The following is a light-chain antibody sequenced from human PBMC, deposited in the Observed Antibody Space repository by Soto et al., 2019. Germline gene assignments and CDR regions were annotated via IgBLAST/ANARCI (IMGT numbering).Light chain of an antibody. Sequence: DIQMTQSPSSLSASVGDRVTITCRASQSISTYLHWFQQKPGRAPKLLIYAVFTLQSGVPSRFSGSGSGAEFTLTISSLQPEDFATYYCQQLDSYPLTFGGGTKVDIK. CDR1: QSISTY. V-gene: IGKV1-9*01. CDR3: QQLDSYPLT. J-gene: IGKJ4*01. CDR2: AVF.